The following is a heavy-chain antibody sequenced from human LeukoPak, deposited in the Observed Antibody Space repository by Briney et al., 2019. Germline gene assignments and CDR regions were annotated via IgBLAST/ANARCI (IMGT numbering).Heavy chain of an antibody. CDR2: INPNSGGT. D-gene: IGHD2-2*01. CDR3: ARDSPYCSSTSCYFY. Sequence: ASVKVSCKASEYTFTSYDINWVRQAPGQGLEWMGWINPNSGGTNYAQKFQGRVTMTRDTSISTAYMELSRLRSDDTAVYYCARDSPYCSSTSCYFYWGQGTLVTVSS. V-gene: IGHV1-2*02. CDR1: EYTFTSYD. J-gene: IGHJ4*02.